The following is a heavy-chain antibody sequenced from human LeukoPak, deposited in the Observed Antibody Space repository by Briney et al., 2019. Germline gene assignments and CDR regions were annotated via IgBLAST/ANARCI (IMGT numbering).Heavy chain of an antibody. V-gene: IGHV3-23*01. D-gene: IGHD3-22*01. Sequence: TGGSLRLSCAASGFTFSSYAMSWVRQAPGKGLQWVASMCGSAGCTFYADSVEGRFTISRDNSKNILYLEMNSLRAEDTAIYYCARDRPNYHESNGHYYDRDGDHWGQGTPVTVSS. J-gene: IGHJ5*02. CDR3: ARDRPNYHESNGHYYDRDGDH. CDR1: GFTFSSYA. CDR2: MCGSAGCT.